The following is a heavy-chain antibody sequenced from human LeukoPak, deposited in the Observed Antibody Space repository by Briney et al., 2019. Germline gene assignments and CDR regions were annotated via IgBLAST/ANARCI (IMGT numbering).Heavy chain of an antibody. V-gene: IGHV3-33*06. D-gene: IGHD2-2*01. CDR3: AKGIRYCSSTSCYTGGAFDI. J-gene: IGHJ3*02. CDR1: GFTFSSYG. CDR2: IWYDGSNK. Sequence: GGSLRLSCAASGFTFSSYGMHWVRQAPGKGLEWVAVIWYDGSNKYYADSVKGRFTISRDNSKNTLYLQMNSLRAEDTAVYYCAKGIRYCSSTSCYTGGAFDIWGQGTMVTVSS.